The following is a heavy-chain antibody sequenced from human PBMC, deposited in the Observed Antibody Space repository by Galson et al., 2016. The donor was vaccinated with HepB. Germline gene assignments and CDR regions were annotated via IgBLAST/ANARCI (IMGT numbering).Heavy chain of an antibody. CDR2: INHNGST. J-gene: IGHJ6*02. Sequence: SETLSLTCAVYGGSFSGYYWSWIRQPPGKGLEWNGEINHNGSTNYNPSLKSRVTISVDTSKNQFSLKLSSVTAADTAVYYCARSRGYCSSTSCYFLYGMDVWGQGTTVTVSS. CDR3: ARSRGYCSSTSCYFLYGMDV. V-gene: IGHV4-34*01. CDR1: GGSFSGYY. D-gene: IGHD2-2*03.